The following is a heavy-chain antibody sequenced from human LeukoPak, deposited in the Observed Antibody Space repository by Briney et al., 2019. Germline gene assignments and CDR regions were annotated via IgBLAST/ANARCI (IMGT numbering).Heavy chain of an antibody. J-gene: IGHJ4*02. V-gene: IGHV1-69*05. Sequence: SVKVSCKASGGTFSSYAISWVRQAPGHGLEWMGRIIPIFGTANYAQKFQGRVTITTDESTSTAYMELSSLRSEDTAVYYCSVAXTPRDTSFDYWGQGTLVTVSS. CDR1: GGTFSSYA. CDR3: SVAXTPRDTSFDY. D-gene: IGHD6-19*01. CDR2: IIPIFGTA.